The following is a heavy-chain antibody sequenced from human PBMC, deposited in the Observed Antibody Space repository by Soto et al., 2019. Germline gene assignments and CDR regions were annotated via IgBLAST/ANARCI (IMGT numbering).Heavy chain of an antibody. CDR1: GFIFSNQW. J-gene: IGHJ4*02. CDR3: STLSSTWPTGGDY. V-gene: IGHV3-7*03. CDR2: IKQDGSEQ. Sequence: PGGSLRLSCVASGFIFSNQWLSWVRQAPGKGLEWVANIKQDGSEQYYVDSVNGRFTIYRDNAKNLLYLQMNRLRADDTAVYYCSTLSSTWPTGGDYWGQGTLVPVYS. D-gene: IGHD6-13*01.